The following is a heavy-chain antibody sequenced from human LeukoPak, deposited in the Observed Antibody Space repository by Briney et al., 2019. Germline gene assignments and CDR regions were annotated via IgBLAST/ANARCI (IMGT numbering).Heavy chain of an antibody. V-gene: IGHV4-34*01. CDR3: ARKMRWGFDY. CDR1: GESFSSYY. J-gene: IGHJ4*02. D-gene: IGHD4-23*01. Sequence: SETLSLTCAVYGESFSSYYWSWIRQPPGKGLEWIGEINHSGSTNYNPSLKSRVTISVDTSKNQFSLKLSSVTAADTAVYYCARKMRWGFDYWGQGTLVTVSS. CDR2: INHSGST.